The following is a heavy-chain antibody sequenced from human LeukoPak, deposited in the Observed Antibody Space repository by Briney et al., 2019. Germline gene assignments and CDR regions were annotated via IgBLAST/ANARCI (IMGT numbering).Heavy chain of an antibody. D-gene: IGHD3-16*01. CDR1: CYHFTIYW. CDR3: AIFDFLFGEIDNWFDP. J-gene: IGHJ5*02. Sequence: GASLKISYAGACYHFTIYWIGWGRPLPGKGVGWMGSIYPGDSDTRYSPSFQGEVTISADKSISTAYLQWSSLKASDTAMYYCAIFDFLFGEIDNWFDPWGQGTQVTVSS. CDR2: IYPGDSDT. V-gene: IGHV5-51*01.